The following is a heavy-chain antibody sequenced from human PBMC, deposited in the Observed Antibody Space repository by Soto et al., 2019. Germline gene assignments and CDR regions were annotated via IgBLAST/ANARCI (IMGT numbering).Heavy chain of an antibody. D-gene: IGHD3-16*01. Sequence: EVQLVESGGSLVLPGGSLRLSCAASGFPFNNYWMSWVRQAPGKGLEWVANIKEDGSEKYYVDSVKGRFTISRDNVKNSLFLQMNSLIAEDTAVYYCARDRGGLGYWGQGTLVTVSS. V-gene: IGHV3-7*01. CDR2: IKEDGSEK. CDR1: GFPFNNYW. CDR3: ARDRGGLGY. J-gene: IGHJ4*02.